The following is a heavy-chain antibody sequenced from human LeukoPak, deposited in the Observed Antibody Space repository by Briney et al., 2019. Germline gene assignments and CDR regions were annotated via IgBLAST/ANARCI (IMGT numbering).Heavy chain of an antibody. CDR1: GYSLSSNG. CDR3: ARDARGSSWGNFDY. V-gene: IGHV1-18*01. J-gene: IGHJ4*02. Sequence: GASVKVSCKASGYSLSSNGISWVRQAPGQGLEWMGWISAYNGNTNYAQKLQGRVTMTTDTSTSTAYMELRSLRSDDTAVYYCARDARGSSWGNFDYWGQGTLVTVSS. CDR2: ISAYNGNT. D-gene: IGHD6-13*01.